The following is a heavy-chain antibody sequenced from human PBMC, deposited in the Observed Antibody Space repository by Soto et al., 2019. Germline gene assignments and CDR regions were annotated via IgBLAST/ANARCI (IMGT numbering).Heavy chain of an antibody. J-gene: IGHJ4*02. Sequence: QVQLQESGPGLVKPSQTLSLTCTVSGDSMTTVGYYWTWIRQHPGQGLEWIGFISYSGSTYYSSSLKGRAAIPPDTSKNQFSLKLNSVNGADTGVYYCTRGDYWGQGTLVTVSS. V-gene: IGHV4-31*03. CDR2: ISYSGST. CDR3: TRGDY. CDR1: GDSMTTVGYY.